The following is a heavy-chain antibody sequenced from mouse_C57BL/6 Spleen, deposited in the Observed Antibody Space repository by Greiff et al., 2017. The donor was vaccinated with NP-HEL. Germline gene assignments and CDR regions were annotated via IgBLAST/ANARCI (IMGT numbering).Heavy chain of an antibody. J-gene: IGHJ4*01. V-gene: IGHV14-2*01. CDR2: IDPEDGET. CDR1: GFNIKDYY. CDR3: ARPSGANAMDY. Sequence: EVKLQESGAELVKPGASVKLSCTASGFNIKDYYMHWVKQRTEQGLEWIGRIDPEDGETKYVPKFQGKATITADTSSNTAYLQLSSLTSEDTAVYYCARPSGANAMDYWGQGTSVTVSS.